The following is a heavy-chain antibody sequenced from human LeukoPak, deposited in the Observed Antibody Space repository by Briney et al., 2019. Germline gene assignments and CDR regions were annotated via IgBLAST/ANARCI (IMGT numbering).Heavy chain of an antibody. J-gene: IGHJ5*02. Sequence: GASVKVSCKASGYTFTGYYMHWVRQAPGQGLEWMGWINPNSGGTNYAQKFQGRVTMTRDTSISTAYMELSSLRSEDTAVYYCASSYYYDSSGYYYGWFDPWGQGTLVTVSS. CDR1: GYTFTGYY. CDR3: ASSYYYDSSGYYYGWFDP. CDR2: INPNSGGT. D-gene: IGHD3-22*01. V-gene: IGHV1-2*02.